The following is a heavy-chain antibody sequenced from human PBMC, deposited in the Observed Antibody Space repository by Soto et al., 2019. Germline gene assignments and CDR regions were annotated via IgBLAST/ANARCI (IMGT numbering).Heavy chain of an antibody. J-gene: IGHJ4*02. V-gene: IGHV4-30-4*01. Sequence: QVQLQESGPGLVKPSQTLSLTCTVSGGSISSGDYYWSWIRQPPGKGLEWIGYIYYSGSTYYNPSLKSRLTISVDTSKNQFSLRLSSVTAADTTVYYCASSRYGYIFYDYWGQGTLVTVSS. CDR1: GGSISSGDYY. CDR2: IYYSGST. CDR3: ASSRYGYIFYDY. D-gene: IGHD5-18*01.